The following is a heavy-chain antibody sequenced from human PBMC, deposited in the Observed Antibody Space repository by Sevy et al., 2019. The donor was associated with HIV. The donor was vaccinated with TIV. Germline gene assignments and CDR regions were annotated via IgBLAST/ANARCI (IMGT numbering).Heavy chain of an antibody. CDR3: ATTKDYYESRGSPFDY. CDR1: GYTLTKLG. Sequence: ASVKVSCKVSGYTLTKLGMHWVRQAPGKGLEWMGSFDPEDGETIYAQKFQGRLTMTEDTYTDTAYMDLSSLRSEDTAVYFCATTKDYYESRGSPFDYWGQGTVVTVSS. V-gene: IGHV1-24*01. D-gene: IGHD3-22*01. CDR2: FDPEDGET. J-gene: IGHJ4*02.